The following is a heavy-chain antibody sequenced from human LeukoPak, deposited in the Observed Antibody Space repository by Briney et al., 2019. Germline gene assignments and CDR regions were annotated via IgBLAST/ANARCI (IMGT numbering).Heavy chain of an antibody. D-gene: IGHD6-13*01. Sequence: SETLSLTCTVSGGSISSSSYYWGWIRQPPGKGLEWIGSIYYSGSTYYNPSLKSRVTISVDTSKNQFSLKLSSVTAADTAVYYCARRNSSSWPYYYYGMDVWGQGTTVTVSS. CDR2: IYYSGST. J-gene: IGHJ6*02. CDR3: ARRNSSSWPYYYYGMDV. V-gene: IGHV4-39*07. CDR1: GGSISSSSYY.